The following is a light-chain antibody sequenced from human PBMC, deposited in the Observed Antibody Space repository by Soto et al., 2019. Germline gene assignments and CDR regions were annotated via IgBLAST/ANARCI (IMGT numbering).Light chain of an antibody. V-gene: IGKV3-20*01. J-gene: IGKJ1*01. Sequence: DIVLPQSPGSLDLSLGERATLPCRASQSVDSAFFAWYQHKPGQPPRLLMYGASRRATVIPDRVSGSGSGTDFTLTISRLEPVDVAVYYCQHYASSLTFGQGTKVQI. CDR1: QSVDSAF. CDR3: QHYASSLT. CDR2: GAS.